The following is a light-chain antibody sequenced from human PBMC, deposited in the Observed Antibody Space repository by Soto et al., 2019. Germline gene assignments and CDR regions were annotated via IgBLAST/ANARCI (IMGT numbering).Light chain of an antibody. V-gene: IGKV3-11*01. CDR3: HQRSNWPPLT. CDR1: QSVGGY. Sequence: EIVLTQSPATLPLSPGERATLSCRASQSVGGYLDWYQQKPGQAPRLLIYDASNRASGIPARFSGSGSGTDFTLTIISLEPEDVAVYYCHQRSNWPPLTFGGGTMVEI. CDR2: DAS. J-gene: IGKJ4*01.